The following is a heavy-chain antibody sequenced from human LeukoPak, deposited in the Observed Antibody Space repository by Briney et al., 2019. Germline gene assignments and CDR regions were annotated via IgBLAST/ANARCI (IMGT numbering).Heavy chain of an antibody. CDR2: ISGSGGST. V-gene: IGHV3-23*01. CDR3: AKDGNWVYYYGMDV. CDR1: GFTFSGSA. D-gene: IGHD4-23*01. J-gene: IGHJ6*02. Sequence: GGSLRLSCAASGFTFSGSAMHWVRQAPGKGLEWVSAISGSGGSTYYADSVKGRFTISRDNSKNTLYLQMNSLRAEDTAVYYCAKDGNWVYYYGMDVWGQGTTVTVSS.